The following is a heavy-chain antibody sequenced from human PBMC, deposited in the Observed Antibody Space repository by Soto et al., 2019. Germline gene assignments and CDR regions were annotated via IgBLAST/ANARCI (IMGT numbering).Heavy chain of an antibody. J-gene: IGHJ4*02. CDR2: ISGKFGSTT. CDR3: AKHRGFVAGPFDS. D-gene: IGHD6-19*01. Sequence: EVQLLESGGGLAQPGGSLRLSCSVSGITFTNYPMGWVLQPPGKGLEWVSGISGKFGSTTHYADSVKGRFTISRDNSKNILFLQMNSLRAEDTAVYYCAKHRGFVAGPFDSWGQGTLVIVSS. V-gene: IGHV3-23*01. CDR1: GITFTNYP.